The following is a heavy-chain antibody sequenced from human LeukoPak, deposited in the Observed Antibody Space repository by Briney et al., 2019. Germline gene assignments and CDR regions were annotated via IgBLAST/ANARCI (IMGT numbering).Heavy chain of an antibody. Sequence: GGSLRLSCAASGFTVSSNYMSWVRQAPGKGLEWVSVIYPNGDAYYADSLQGRFTISRDTSKNTMYLQMNSLSAEDTAVYYCASAYYGDYGGYWGQRTLVTVSS. CDR3: ASAYYGDYGGY. V-gene: IGHV3-66*01. CDR2: IYPNGDA. D-gene: IGHD4-17*01. J-gene: IGHJ4*02. CDR1: GFTVSSNY.